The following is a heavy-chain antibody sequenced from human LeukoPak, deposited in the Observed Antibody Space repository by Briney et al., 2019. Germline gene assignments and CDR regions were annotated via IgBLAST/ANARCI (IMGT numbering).Heavy chain of an antibody. Sequence: SVKVSCKASGGTFSSYAISWVRQAPGQGLEWMGGIIPIFGTANYAQKFQGRVTITADESTSTAYMELSSLRSEDTAVYYCARATAAGTPRFDYWGQGTLVPVSS. J-gene: IGHJ4*02. D-gene: IGHD6-13*01. CDR3: ARATAAGTPRFDY. CDR2: IIPIFGTA. V-gene: IGHV1-69*13. CDR1: GGTFSSYA.